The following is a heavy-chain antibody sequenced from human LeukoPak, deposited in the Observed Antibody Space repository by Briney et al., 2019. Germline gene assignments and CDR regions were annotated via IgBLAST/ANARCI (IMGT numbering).Heavy chain of an antibody. CDR1: GGSISSGGYY. CDR2: IYYSGST. J-gene: IGHJ3*02. CDR3: ARDHRGIRHWGADPAGAFDI. Sequence: PSETLSLTCTVSGGSISSGGYYWSWIRQHPGKGLEWIGYIYYSGSTYYNPSLKSRVTISVDTSKNQFSLKLSSVTAADTAVYYCARDHRGIRHWGADPAGAFDIWGQGTVVTVSS. D-gene: IGHD7-27*01. V-gene: IGHV4-31*03.